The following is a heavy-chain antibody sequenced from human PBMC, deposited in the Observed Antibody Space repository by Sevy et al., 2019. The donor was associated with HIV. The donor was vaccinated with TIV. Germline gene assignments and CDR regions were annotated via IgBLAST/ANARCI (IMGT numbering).Heavy chain of an antibody. V-gene: IGHV3-23*01. CDR3: AKTINSGGGAVPAANYYYYGMDV. J-gene: IGHJ6*02. CDR2: INGKGRST. D-gene: IGHD2-2*01. Sequence: GGSLRLSCAASEFIFSDYAMNWVRQTPGKGLEWVSSINGKGRSTHNADSVEGRFTISRDNSKNTLYLQMNVLRAEDTAVYYCAKTINSGGGAVPAANYYYYGMDVWGQGTTVTVSS. CDR1: EFIFSDYA.